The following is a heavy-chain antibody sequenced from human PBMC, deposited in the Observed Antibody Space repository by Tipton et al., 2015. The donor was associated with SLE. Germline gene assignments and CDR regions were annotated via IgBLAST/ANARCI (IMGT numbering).Heavy chain of an antibody. CDR3: ARDFWSGPSIEYFQH. D-gene: IGHD3-3*01. CDR1: GGSISSGSYY. V-gene: IGHV3-7*01. CDR2: IKQDGREK. J-gene: IGHJ1*01. Sequence: SLRLSCTVSGGSISSGSYYWSWVRQAPGKGLEWVANIKQDGREKYYVDSVKGRFTISRDNAKNSLYLQMNSLRAEDTAVYYCARDFWSGPSIEYFQHWGQGTLVIVSS.